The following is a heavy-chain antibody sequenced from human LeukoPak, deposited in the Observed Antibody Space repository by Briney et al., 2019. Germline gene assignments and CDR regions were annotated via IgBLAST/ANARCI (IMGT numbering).Heavy chain of an antibody. CDR1: GFTFSSYA. Sequence: PGRSLRLSCAASGFTFSSYAMHWVRQAPGKGLEWVAVISYDGSNKYYADSVKGRFTISRDNSKNSLYLQMNSLRAEDTAVYYCARDPAAVAGTGYYGMDVWGQGTTVTVSS. J-gene: IGHJ6*02. V-gene: IGHV3-30-3*01. CDR3: ARDPAAVAGTGYYGMDV. CDR2: ISYDGSNK. D-gene: IGHD6-19*01.